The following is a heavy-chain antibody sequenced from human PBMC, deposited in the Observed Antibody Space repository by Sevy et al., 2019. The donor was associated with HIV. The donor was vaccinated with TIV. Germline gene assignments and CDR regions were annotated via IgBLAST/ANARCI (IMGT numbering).Heavy chain of an antibody. J-gene: IGHJ6*02. D-gene: IGHD3-3*01. Sequence: SETLSLTCSVSGASITTNTFYWGWIRQAPGKGLEWVGSIFYSGRSDYNPSLRGRVTISVDRSRNQFSLNLRAVTAADTSVYYGARHEAYDFWGDTIRENYYYGIDVWGQGTTVTVSS. V-gene: IGHV4-39*01. CDR1: GASITTNTFY. CDR3: ARHEAYDFWGDTIRENYYYGIDV. CDR2: IFYSGRS.